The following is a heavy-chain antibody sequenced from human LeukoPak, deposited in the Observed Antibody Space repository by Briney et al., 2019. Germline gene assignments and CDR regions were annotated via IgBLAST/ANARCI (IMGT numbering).Heavy chain of an antibody. V-gene: IGHV4-59*08. D-gene: IGHD3-3*01. Sequence: PSETLSLTCTVSGGSISSYYWSWIRQPPGKGLEWIGYIYYSGSTNYNPSLKSRVTISVDTSKNQFSLKLSSVTAADTAVYYCARGVPGLEWLPFDYWGQGTLVTVSS. J-gene: IGHJ4*02. CDR3: ARGVPGLEWLPFDY. CDR2: IYYSGST. CDR1: GGSISSYY.